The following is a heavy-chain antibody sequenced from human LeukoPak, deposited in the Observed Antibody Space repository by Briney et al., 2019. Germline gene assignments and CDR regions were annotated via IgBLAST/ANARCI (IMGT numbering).Heavy chain of an antibody. V-gene: IGHV3-53*01. CDR3: ARGRGLTLSYHYFDY. CDR1: GFTFSFHY. CDR2: IPNGGGGNT. J-gene: IGHJ4*02. D-gene: IGHD3-10*01. Sequence: PRRSLRLSCAASGFTFSFHYMAWVRPAPGKGLEWVSGIPNGGGGNTYYADSVKGRFTISRADSKNTLYLQMNSLRAEDTAIYYCARGRGLTLSYHYFDYWGQGTLVTVSS.